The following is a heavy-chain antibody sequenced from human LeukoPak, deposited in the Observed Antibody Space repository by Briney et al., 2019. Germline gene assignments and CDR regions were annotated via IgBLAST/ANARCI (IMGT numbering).Heavy chain of an antibody. D-gene: IGHD6-6*01. CDR1: GFTFSNQW. Sequence: GGSLRLSCAASGFTFSNQWMHWVRQAPGKGLVWVSRINGDGSSISCADSVKGRFTISRDNAKNTLYLQMNSLRADDTAVYYCARSRYSGSSSDYWGRGTLVTVSS. CDR2: INGDGSSI. CDR3: ARSRYSGSSSDY. V-gene: IGHV3-74*01. J-gene: IGHJ4*02.